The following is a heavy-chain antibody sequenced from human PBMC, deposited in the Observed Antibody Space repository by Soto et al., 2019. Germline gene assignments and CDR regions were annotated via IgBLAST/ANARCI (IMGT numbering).Heavy chain of an antibody. J-gene: IGHJ5*02. Sequence: ASVKVSCKASGYTFTSYAMHWVRQAPGQRLEWMGWINAGNGNTKYSQKFQGRATITRDTSASTAYMELSSLRSEDTAVYYCARGGFCSSTSCNTNWFDPWGQGTVVTVSS. CDR3: ARGGFCSSTSCNTNWFDP. V-gene: IGHV1-3*01. CDR1: GYTFTSYA. CDR2: INAGNGNT. D-gene: IGHD2-2*02.